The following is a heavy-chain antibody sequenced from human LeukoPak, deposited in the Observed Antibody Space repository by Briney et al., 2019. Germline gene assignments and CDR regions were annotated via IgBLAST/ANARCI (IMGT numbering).Heavy chain of an antibody. J-gene: IGHJ6*03. D-gene: IGHD6-13*01. Sequence: SETLSLTCTVSGGSISSSSYYWGWIRQPPGKGLEWIGEINHSGSTNYNPSLKSRITITVDTYKNQFSLILSSVTTADTAVYYCARRCSSWFCYYYMDVWGKGTTVTISS. CDR3: ARRCSSWFCYYYMDV. V-gene: IGHV4-39*07. CDR2: INHSGST. CDR1: GGSISSSSYY.